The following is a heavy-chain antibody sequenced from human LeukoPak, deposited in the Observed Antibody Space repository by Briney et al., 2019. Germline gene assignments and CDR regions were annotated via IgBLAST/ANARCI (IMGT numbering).Heavy chain of an antibody. CDR1: GYTFTGWH. V-gene: IGHV1-2*02. CDR3: ARKDIAVAGLHYYGMDV. J-gene: IGHJ6*02. Sequence: ASVKVSCKGSGYTFTGWHIHWVRQAPGQGLEWMGWFNPHSGGTNYAQKFRGRVTMTRDTSISTAYMELSRLRSDDTAVYFCARKDIAVAGLHYYGMDVWGQGTTVTVSS. D-gene: IGHD6-19*01. CDR2: FNPHSGGT.